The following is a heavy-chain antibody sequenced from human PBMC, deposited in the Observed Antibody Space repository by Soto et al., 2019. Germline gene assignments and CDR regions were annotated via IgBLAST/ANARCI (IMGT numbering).Heavy chain of an antibody. Sequence: SETLSLTCTVSGDSISGYYWSWIRQSPGKGLEWIGYIYESGSINYNPSLKSRVTMSIDTSKNQFSLKLSSVTAADTVVYYCARSGRSGYYYYYGMDVWGQGTTVTVSS. V-gene: IGHV4-59*01. CDR1: GDSISGYY. CDR3: ARSGRSGYYYYYGMDV. J-gene: IGHJ6*02. D-gene: IGHD3-22*01. CDR2: IYESGSI.